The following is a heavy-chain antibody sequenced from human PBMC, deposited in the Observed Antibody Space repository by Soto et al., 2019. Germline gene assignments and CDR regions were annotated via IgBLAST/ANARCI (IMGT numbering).Heavy chain of an antibody. CDR2: IYCGGST. CDR3: ARESLLAANLEYYYYGMDV. CDR1: GFTVSSNY. J-gene: IGHJ6*02. V-gene: IGHV3-53*01. D-gene: IGHD2-15*01. Sequence: GGSLRLSCAASGFTVSSNYMSWVRQAPGKGLEWVSVIYCGGSTYYADSVKGRFTISRDNSKNTMYLQMNSLRAEDTAVYYCARESLLAANLEYYYYGMDVWGQGTTVTVSS.